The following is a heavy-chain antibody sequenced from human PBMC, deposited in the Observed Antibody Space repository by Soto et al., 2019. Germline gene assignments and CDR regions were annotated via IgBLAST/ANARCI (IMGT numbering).Heavy chain of an antibody. D-gene: IGHD3-9*01. V-gene: IGHV3-13*01. J-gene: IGHJ6*03. CDR3: ARGGAYYDILTGYYPYYYMDV. CDR1: GFTFSSYD. Sequence: GGSLRLSCAASGFTFSSYDMHWVRQATGKGLEWVSAIGTAGDTYYPGSVKGRFTISRENAKNSLYLQMNSLRAGDTAVYYCARGGAYYDILTGYYPYYYMDVWGKGTTVTVSS. CDR2: IGTAGDT.